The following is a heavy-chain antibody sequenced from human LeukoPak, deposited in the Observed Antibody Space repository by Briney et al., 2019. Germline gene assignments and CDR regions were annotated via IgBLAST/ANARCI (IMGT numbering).Heavy chain of an antibody. Sequence: GESLKISCKGSGYSFTTYWIGWVRQMPGKGLEWMGIIYPGDSDTRYSPSFQGQVTTSADKSISTAYLQWSSLKASDTAMYYCARAASSSSSFYYYYMDVWGKGTTVTVSS. J-gene: IGHJ6*03. CDR2: IYPGDSDT. V-gene: IGHV5-51*01. CDR3: ARAASSSSSFYYYYMDV. CDR1: GYSFTTYW. D-gene: IGHD6-6*01.